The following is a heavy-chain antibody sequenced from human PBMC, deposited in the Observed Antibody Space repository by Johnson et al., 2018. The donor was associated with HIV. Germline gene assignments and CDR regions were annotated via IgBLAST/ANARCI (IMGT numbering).Heavy chain of an antibody. CDR1: GFTFSSYA. CDR3: AKDATDFDFWSGPGPDHGISDV. J-gene: IGHJ3*01. D-gene: IGHD3-3*01. Sequence: QVQLVESGGGVVQPGRSLRLSCAASGFTFSSYAMHWVRQAPGKGLEWVAVISYDGSNKYYADSVKGRFTISRDNSKNTLYLQMNSLRAEDTAVYYCAKDATDFDFWSGPGPDHGISDVWGQGTMVTVSS. CDR2: ISYDGSNK. V-gene: IGHV3-30-3*01.